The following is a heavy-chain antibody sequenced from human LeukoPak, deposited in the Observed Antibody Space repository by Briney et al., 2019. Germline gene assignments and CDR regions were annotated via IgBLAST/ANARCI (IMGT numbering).Heavy chain of an antibody. J-gene: IGHJ6*03. CDR3: ARYCSSTSCYTSRGYYYYYMDV. CDR1: GGSISSGGYY. Sequence: SQTLSLTCTVSGGSISSGGYYWSWIRQPPGKGLEWIVYIYHSGSTYYNPSLKSRVTISVDRSKNQFSLKLSSVTAADTAVYYCARYCSSTSCYTSRGYYYYYMDVWGKGTTVTVSS. D-gene: IGHD2-2*02. CDR2: IYHSGST. V-gene: IGHV4-30-2*01.